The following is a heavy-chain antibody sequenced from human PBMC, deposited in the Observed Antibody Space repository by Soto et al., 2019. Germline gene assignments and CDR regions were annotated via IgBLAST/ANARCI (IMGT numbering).Heavy chain of an antibody. V-gene: IGHV1-69*06. CDR2: IIPIFGTS. J-gene: IGHJ6*02. Sequence: EASVKVSCKASGGTFSSYAISWVRQAPGQGLEWMGGIIPIFGTSNYAQKFQGRVTITADKSTSTAYMELNSLRSEDTAVYYCTRDRVYRNYYDSSGLLNYYYGMDVWGQGTTVTVS. D-gene: IGHD3-22*01. CDR1: GGTFSSYA. CDR3: TRDRVYRNYYDSSGLLNYYYGMDV.